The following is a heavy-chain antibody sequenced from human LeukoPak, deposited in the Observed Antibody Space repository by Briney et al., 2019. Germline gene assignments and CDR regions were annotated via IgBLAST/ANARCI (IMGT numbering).Heavy chain of an antibody. CDR1: GFTFSSYA. J-gene: IGHJ4*02. V-gene: IGHV3-30*18. CDR3: AKAYYNSAISFLIES. CDR2: ISYDGSGN. D-gene: IGHD3-10*01. Sequence: SRGSLRLSCAASGFTFSSYAMSWVRQAPGKGLEWVAVISYDGSGNYFGDSVKGRFTISRDNSKNTLYLQMNSLRAEDTAVYYCAKAYYNSAISFLIESWGQGTLVTVSS.